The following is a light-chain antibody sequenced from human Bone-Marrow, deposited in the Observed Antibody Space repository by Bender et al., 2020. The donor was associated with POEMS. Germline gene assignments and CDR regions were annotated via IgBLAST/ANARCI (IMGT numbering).Light chain of an antibody. Sequence: QSVLTQPPSASGTPGQRVTISCSGSKSNIGSNTVNWYQQLPGTAPKLLIYSNNQRPSGVPDRFSGSKSATSASLAISGLQSEDEADYYCTAWDDSLNVWMFGGGTKLTVL. CDR3: TAWDDSLNVWM. CDR1: KSNIGSNT. V-gene: IGLV1-44*01. J-gene: IGLJ3*02. CDR2: SNN.